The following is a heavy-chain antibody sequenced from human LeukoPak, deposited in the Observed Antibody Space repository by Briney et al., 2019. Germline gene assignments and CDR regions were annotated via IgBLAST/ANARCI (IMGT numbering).Heavy chain of an antibody. J-gene: IGHJ6*03. CDR3: ARDHLSSGSSPDYYYYYYMDV. D-gene: IGHD6-19*01. CDR2: INSDGSST. CDR1: GFTFSSYW. V-gene: IGHV3-74*01. Sequence: GGSLRLSCAASGFTFSSYWMHWVRQAPGKGLVWVSRINSDGSSTSYADSVKGRFTISRDNAKNTLYLQMNSLRAEDTAVYYCARDHLSSGSSPDYYYYYYMDVWGKGTTVTVSS.